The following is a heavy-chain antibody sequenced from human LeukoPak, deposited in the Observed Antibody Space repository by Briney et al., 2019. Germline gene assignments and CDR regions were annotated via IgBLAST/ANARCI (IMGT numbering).Heavy chain of an antibody. J-gene: IGHJ4*02. CDR1: GGSISSSSSY. V-gene: IGHV4-39*01. CDR3: ARHRFLDWLSPFDY. CDR2: IYYSGST. D-gene: IGHD3-9*01. Sequence: SETLSLTCTVSGGSISSSSSYWGWIRQPPGKGLEWIGGIYYSGSTYYNPSLKSRVTISVDTSKNRFSLKLSSVTAADTAVYYCARHRFLDWLSPFDYWGQGTLVTVSS.